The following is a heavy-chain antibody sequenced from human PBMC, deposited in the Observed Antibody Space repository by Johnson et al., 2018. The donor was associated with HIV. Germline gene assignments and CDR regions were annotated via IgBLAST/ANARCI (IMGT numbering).Heavy chain of an antibody. Sequence: VQLVESGGGVVQPGGSLRLSCAASGFTFSSYDMNWVRQAPGKGLEWVSYIASSDSPIYYADSVKGRFTISRDNANNSLYLQMNSLRAEDTAVYYCARGRGLEVVEWAAGLWSGFDIWGQGTMVTVSS. CDR3: ARGRGLEVVEWAAGLWSGFDI. V-gene: IGHV3-48*03. CDR1: GFTFSSYD. J-gene: IGHJ3*02. D-gene: IGHD2-15*01. CDR2: IASSDSPI.